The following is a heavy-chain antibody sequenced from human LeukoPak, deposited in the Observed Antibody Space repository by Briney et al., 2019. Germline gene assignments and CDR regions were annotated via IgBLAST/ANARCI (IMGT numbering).Heavy chain of an antibody. Sequence: PSETLSLTCSVSGDAIKSYYWSWIRQSAGKGLEWIGRIYAGGTTNYNPSLKSRATMSLDTSKNQISLRLSSVTAADTAVYYCARDLPRSITIFGVAKGDWFDPWGQGTLVTVSS. CDR3: ARDLPRSITIFGVAKGDWFDP. J-gene: IGHJ5*02. D-gene: IGHD3-3*01. CDR1: GDAIKSYY. CDR2: IYAGGTT. V-gene: IGHV4-4*07.